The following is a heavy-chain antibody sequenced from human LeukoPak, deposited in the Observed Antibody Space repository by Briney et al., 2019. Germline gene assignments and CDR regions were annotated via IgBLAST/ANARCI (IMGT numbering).Heavy chain of an antibody. CDR3: ARDQGWFGELPIDY. D-gene: IGHD3-10*01. V-gene: IGHV3-7*01. Sequence: GGSLRLSCAASGFTFSSYWMSWVRQAPGKGLEWVANIEQDGSEKYYVDSVKGRFTISRDNAKNSLYLQMNSLRAEDTAVYYCARDQGWFGELPIDYWGQGTLVAVSS. J-gene: IGHJ4*02. CDR2: IEQDGSEK. CDR1: GFTFSSYW.